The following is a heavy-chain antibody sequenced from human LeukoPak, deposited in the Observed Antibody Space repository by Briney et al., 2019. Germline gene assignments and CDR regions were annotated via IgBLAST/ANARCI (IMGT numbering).Heavy chain of an antibody. D-gene: IGHD3-10*01. CDR3: AAYYGSGSYFGY. CDR1: EFTFSSYS. Sequence: GGSLRLSCAASEFTFSSYSMNWVRQAPGKGLEWVSSISSSSSYIYYADSVKGRFTISRDNAKNSLYLQMNSLRAEDTAVYYCAAYYGSGSYFGYWGQGTLVTVSS. J-gene: IGHJ4*02. CDR2: ISSSSSYI. V-gene: IGHV3-21*01.